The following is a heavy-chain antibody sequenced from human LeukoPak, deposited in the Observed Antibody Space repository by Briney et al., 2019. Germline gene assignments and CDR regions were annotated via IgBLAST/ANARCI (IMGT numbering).Heavy chain of an antibody. Sequence: SETLSLTCAVYGGSFSGYYWSWIRQPPGKGLEWIGEINHGGSTNYNPSLKSRVTISVDTSKNQFSLKLSSVTAADTAVYYCARGPHYDFWSGYSSGMDVWGQGTTVTVSS. J-gene: IGHJ6*02. CDR1: GGSFSGYY. D-gene: IGHD3-3*01. CDR3: ARGPHYDFWSGYSSGMDV. CDR2: INHGGST. V-gene: IGHV4-34*01.